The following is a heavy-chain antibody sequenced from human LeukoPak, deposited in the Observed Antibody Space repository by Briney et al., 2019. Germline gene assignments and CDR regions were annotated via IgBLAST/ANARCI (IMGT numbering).Heavy chain of an antibody. D-gene: IGHD3-3*01. V-gene: IGHV3-7*01. CDR2: IKQDGSEK. CDR3: TRDFGRSSYYFDF. J-gene: IGHJ4*02. CDR1: GFTFNGYW. Sequence: GGSLRLSCAASGFTFNGYWMSWVRQAPGKGLEWVANIKQDGSEKYYVDSVRGRVTISRGNAENSLFLQMNRLRVEDTAVYYCTRDFGRSSYYFDFWGQGTLVTVSS.